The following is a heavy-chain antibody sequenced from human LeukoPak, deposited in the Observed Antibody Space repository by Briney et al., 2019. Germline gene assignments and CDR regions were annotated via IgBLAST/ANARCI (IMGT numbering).Heavy chain of an antibody. D-gene: IGHD1-1*01. J-gene: IGHJ6*04. V-gene: IGHV4-34*01. Sequence: SETLSLTCAVYGESFSGYYWSWIRQPPGKGLEWIGKIDHNGGTNYNPSLKSRATISLDTFNRQISLRLNSVTAADTALYYCARGMANLERRRNYYDLDAWGKGTTVTVPS. CDR1: GESFSGYY. CDR3: ARGMANLERRRNYYDLDA. CDR2: IDHNGGT.